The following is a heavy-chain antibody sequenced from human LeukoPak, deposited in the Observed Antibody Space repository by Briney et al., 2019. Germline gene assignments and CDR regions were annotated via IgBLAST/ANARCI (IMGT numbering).Heavy chain of an antibody. D-gene: IGHD6-13*01. Sequence: ASVKVSCKASGYTFTRYYMHWVRQAPGQGLEWMGWINTNTGNPTYAQGFTGRFVFSLETSVSTAYLQISSLKAEDTAVYYCASNPAGNWFDPWGQGTLVTVSS. CDR1: GYTFTRYY. V-gene: IGHV7-4-1*02. CDR2: INTNTGNP. J-gene: IGHJ5*02. CDR3: ASNPAGNWFDP.